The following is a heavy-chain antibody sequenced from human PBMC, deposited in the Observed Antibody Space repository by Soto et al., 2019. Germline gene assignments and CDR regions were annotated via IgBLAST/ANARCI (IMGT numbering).Heavy chain of an antibody. CDR3: ARLGNVLRYSGGWFDP. J-gene: IGHJ5*02. Sequence: PSETLSLTCTVSGGSISSSSYYWSWIRLPPGKGLEWIGYIYYSGSTYYNPSLKSRVTISVDTSKNQFSLKLSSVTAADTAVYYCARLGNVLRYSGGWFDPWGQGTQVTVPS. V-gene: IGHV4-30-4*01. CDR2: IYYSGST. D-gene: IGHD3-9*01. CDR1: GGSISSSSYY.